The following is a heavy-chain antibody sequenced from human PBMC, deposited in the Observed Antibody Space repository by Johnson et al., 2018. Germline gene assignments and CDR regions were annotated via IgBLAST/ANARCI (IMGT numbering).Heavy chain of an antibody. CDR3: AHGGAFQH. CDR1: GYTFTSYY. J-gene: IGHJ1*01. Sequence: QVRLVETGAEVKKPGASVKVCCKASGYTFTSYYMPWVRQAPGQGLEWLGIINPSGGSTSYAQKFQGRVTVTRDTSTSTVYMELSSLRSEDTAVYYCAHGGAFQHWGQCTLVTVSS. CDR2: INPSGGST. V-gene: IGHV1-46*01.